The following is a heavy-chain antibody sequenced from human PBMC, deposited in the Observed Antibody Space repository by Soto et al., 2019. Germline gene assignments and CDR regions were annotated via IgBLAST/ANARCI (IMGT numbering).Heavy chain of an antibody. CDR2: ISAYNGNT. Sequence: ASVKVSCKASGYTFTSYGISWVRQAPGQGLEWMGWISAYNGNTNYAQKLQGRVTMTTDTSTSTAYMELRSLRSDDTAVYYCGRDRYCSSTSCYPDFDYWGQGTLVTVSS. CDR3: GRDRYCSSTSCYPDFDY. J-gene: IGHJ4*02. CDR1: GYTFTSYG. V-gene: IGHV1-18*01. D-gene: IGHD2-2*01.